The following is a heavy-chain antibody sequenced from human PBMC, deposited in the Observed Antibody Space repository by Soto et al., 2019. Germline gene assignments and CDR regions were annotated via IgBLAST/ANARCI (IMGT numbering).Heavy chain of an antibody. Sequence: QVQLQESGPGLVKPSETLPLTCTVSGGSISSYYWSWIRQPPGKGLEWIGYVSYTGSTYYNPSLQRRVTISLGTSRNRFSLKVASVTAADTAVDYCARLSVDLNDYWSVAPWGQGTLVTVSS. V-gene: IGHV4-59*13. J-gene: IGHJ5*02. CDR3: ARLSVDLNDYWSVAP. CDR1: GGSISSYY. D-gene: IGHD1-1*01. CDR2: VSYTGST.